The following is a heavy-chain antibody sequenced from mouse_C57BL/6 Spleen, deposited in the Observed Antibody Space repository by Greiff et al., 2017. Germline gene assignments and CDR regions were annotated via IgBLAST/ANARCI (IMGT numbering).Heavy chain of an antibody. CDR3: AVVSSYPDY. Sequence: QVQLQQPGAELVMPGASVKLSCKASGYTFTSYWMHWVKQRPGQGLEWIGEIDPSDSYTNYNQKFKGKSTLTVDKSSSTAYMQLRSLTSEDYAVYSCAVVSSYPDYWGQGTTLTVSS. V-gene: IGHV1-69*01. CDR2: IDPSDSYT. J-gene: IGHJ2*01. D-gene: IGHD1-1*01. CDR1: GYTFTSYW.